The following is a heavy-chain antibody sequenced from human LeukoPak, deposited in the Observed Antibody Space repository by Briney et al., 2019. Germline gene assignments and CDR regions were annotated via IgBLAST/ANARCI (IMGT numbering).Heavy chain of an antibody. J-gene: IGHJ4*02. V-gene: IGHV1-2*02. CDR3: AKLDLAEGGYYFEY. D-gene: IGHD3-16*01. CDR2: INPFSGGL. Sequence: ASVKVSCKASGYTFTDSYIHWVRQAPGQGLEWMGWINPFSGGLNYPQKFQGRVTMTRDTSISTAYMELSRLRSGDTAVYYCAKLDLAEGGYYFEYWGQGTMVTVSS. CDR1: GYTFTDSY.